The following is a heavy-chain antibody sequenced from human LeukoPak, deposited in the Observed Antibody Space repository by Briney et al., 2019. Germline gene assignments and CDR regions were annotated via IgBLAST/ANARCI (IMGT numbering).Heavy chain of an antibody. CDR1: GFNFSRYW. J-gene: IGHJ4*02. CDR2: TNYVGTTP. D-gene: IGHD5-12*01. Sequence: PGGSLRLSRAASGFNFSRYWMHWVRQAPGRGLVWVSRTNYVGTTPSYADSVKGPFTLSRDNAQSTLCLQMNSLRADGTAAFYCGRGRPRGYSGYVIDYWGQGTPITVSS. V-gene: IGHV3-74*01. CDR3: GRGRPRGYSGYVIDY.